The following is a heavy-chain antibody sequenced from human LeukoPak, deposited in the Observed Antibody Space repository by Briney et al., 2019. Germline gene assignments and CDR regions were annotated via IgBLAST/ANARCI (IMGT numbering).Heavy chain of an antibody. CDR1: GGSISSYY. CDR3: ARGGLSSITARGFDP. CDR2: MYDSGST. V-gene: IGHV4-59*12. D-gene: IGHD6-6*01. Sequence: PSETLSLTCTVSGGSISSYYWSWIRQPPGKGLEWIGYMYDSGSTNYNPSLKSRVTISVDTSKNQFSMKLSYVTAADTAVYYCARGGLSSITARGFDPWGQGTLVTVSS. J-gene: IGHJ5*02.